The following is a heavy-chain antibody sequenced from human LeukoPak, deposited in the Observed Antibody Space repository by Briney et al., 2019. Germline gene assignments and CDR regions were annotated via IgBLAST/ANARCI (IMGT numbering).Heavy chain of an antibody. CDR2: IKSKTEGETA. V-gene: IGHV3-15*01. J-gene: IGHJ4*02. CDR1: GFTFTNAW. CDR3: TTVYCSSTSCAMSGNY. Sequence: GGSLRLSCAASGFTFTNAWMSWVRQAPGKGLEWVGRIKSKTEGETADYAAPVKSRFTISRDDSKNTLYLHMNSLKTEDTAVYYCTTVYCSSTSCAMSGNYWGQGTLVTVSS. D-gene: IGHD2-2*01.